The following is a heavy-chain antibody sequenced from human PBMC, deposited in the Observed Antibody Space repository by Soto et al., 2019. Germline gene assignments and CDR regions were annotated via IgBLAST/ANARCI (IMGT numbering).Heavy chain of an antibody. CDR3: ARVSVAIMDV. D-gene: IGHD5-12*01. CDR2: IYYSGST. J-gene: IGHJ6*02. V-gene: IGHV4-59*01. CDR1: GGSISSYY. Sequence: QVQLQESGPGLVKPSETLSLTCTVSGGSISSYYWSWIRQPPGKGLEWIGYIYYSGSTNYNPSLKSRVTISVDTSKNQFSLKLSSVTAADTAVYYCARVSVAIMDVWGQGTTVTVSS.